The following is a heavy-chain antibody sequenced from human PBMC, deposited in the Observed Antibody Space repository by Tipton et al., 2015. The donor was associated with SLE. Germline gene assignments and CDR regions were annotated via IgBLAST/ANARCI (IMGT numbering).Heavy chain of an antibody. V-gene: IGHV4-61*08. D-gene: IGHD5-24*01. Sequence: TLSLTCTVSGGSVSSGGYYWSWIRQPPGKGLEWIGYIYYSGSTNYNPSLKSRVTISVDTSKNQFSLKLSSVTAADTAVYYCARDQGSWRWLQSRGAFDIWGQGTMVTVSS. CDR3: ARDQGSWRWLQSRGAFDI. CDR2: IYYSGST. J-gene: IGHJ3*02. CDR1: GGSVSSGGYY.